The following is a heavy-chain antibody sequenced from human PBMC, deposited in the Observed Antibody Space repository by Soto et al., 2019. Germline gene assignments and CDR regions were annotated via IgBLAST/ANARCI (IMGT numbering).Heavy chain of an antibody. V-gene: IGHV5-51*01. CDR1: GYSFTSYW. D-gene: IGHD3-10*01. CDR3: AGGGVRGVITRTRDYYGMDV. CDR2: IYPGDSDT. J-gene: IGHJ6*02. Sequence: PGESLKISCKGSGYSFTSYWSGWVRQIPGKGLEWMGIIYPGDSDTRYSPSFQGQVTISADKSISTAYLQWSSLKASDTAMYYCAGGGVRGVITRTRDYYGMDVWGQGTTVTVSS.